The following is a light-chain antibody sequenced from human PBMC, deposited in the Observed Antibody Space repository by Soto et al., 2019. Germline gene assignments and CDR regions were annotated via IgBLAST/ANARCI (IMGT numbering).Light chain of an antibody. Sequence: DIQLTQSPSFLSASVGDRVTITCRASQGIRNSLAWYQQKAGKAPKLLIYPASSLQSGVPSRFSGSGSGTEFTLTISILQPEDFETYYCQHPNSYPLTFGGGTKVEIK. J-gene: IGKJ4*01. CDR1: QGIRNS. V-gene: IGKV1-9*01. CDR2: PAS. CDR3: QHPNSYPLT.